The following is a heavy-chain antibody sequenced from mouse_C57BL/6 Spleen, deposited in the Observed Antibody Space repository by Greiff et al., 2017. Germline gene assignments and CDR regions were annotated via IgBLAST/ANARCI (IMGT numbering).Heavy chain of an antibody. J-gene: IGHJ1*03. CDR3: ASAMGTTGRYVDV. D-gene: IGHD2-2*01. CDR1: GFTFSSYA. CDR2: ISDGGSYT. Sequence: EVKLVESGGGLVKPGGSLKLSCAASGFTFSSYAMSWVRQTPEKRLEWVATISDGGSYTYYPYHVKGRFTISRDSAKKNLDLQMSDLKSEDTAMYYCASAMGTTGRYVDVWGTGTTVTVSS. V-gene: IGHV5-4*03.